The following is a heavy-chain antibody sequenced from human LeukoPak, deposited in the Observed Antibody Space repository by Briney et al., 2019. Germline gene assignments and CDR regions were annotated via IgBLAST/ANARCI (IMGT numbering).Heavy chain of an antibody. J-gene: IGHJ3*02. V-gene: IGHV1-8*03. CDR1: GYTFTSYD. Sequence: ASVKVSCKASGYTFTSYDINWVRQATGQGLEWMGWMNPNSGNTGYAQKFQGRVTITRNTSISTAYMELSSLRSEDTAVYYCATKVTYHDAFDIWGQGTMVTVSS. CDR2: MNPNSGNT. D-gene: IGHD5-18*01. CDR3: ATKVTYHDAFDI.